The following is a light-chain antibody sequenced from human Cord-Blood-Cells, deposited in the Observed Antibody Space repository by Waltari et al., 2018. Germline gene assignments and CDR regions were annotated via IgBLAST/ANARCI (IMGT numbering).Light chain of an antibody. J-gene: IGLJ3*02. CDR3: NSRDSSGNHLV. CDR2: GKN. CDR1: SLRSYY. V-gene: IGLV3-19*01. Sequence: SSELTQDHAVSVALGQTVRITCQGDSLRSYYASWYQKKPGQAPVLVIYGKNNRPSGIPDRFSGSSSGNTASLTITGAQAEDEADYYCNSRDSSGNHLVFGGGTKLTVL.